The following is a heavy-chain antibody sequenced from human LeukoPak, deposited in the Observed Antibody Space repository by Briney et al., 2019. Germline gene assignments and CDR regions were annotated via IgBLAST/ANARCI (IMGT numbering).Heavy chain of an antibody. CDR1: GYTFTGYY. Sequence: ASVKVPCKASGYTFTGYYMHWVRQAPGQGLEWMGWINPNSGGTNYAQKFQGRVTMTRDTSVNTAYMELSRLTSDDTAVYNCARGRPDTTMAPDYWGQGTLVTVSS. V-gene: IGHV1-2*02. CDR2: INPNSGGT. J-gene: IGHJ4*02. CDR3: ARGRPDTTMAPDY. D-gene: IGHD5-18*01.